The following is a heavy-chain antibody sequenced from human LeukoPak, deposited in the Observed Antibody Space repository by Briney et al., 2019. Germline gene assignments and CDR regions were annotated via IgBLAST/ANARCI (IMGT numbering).Heavy chain of an antibody. CDR2: IYYSGST. J-gene: IGHJ4*02. Sequence: SETLSLTCTVSGGSISSYYWSWIRQPPGKGLEWNGYIYYSGSTNYNPSLKSRVTISVDTSKNQFSLKLSSVTAADTAVYYCARDHGDYRFDYWGQGTLVTVSS. D-gene: IGHD4-17*01. V-gene: IGHV4-59*01. CDR1: GGSISSYY. CDR3: ARDHGDYRFDY.